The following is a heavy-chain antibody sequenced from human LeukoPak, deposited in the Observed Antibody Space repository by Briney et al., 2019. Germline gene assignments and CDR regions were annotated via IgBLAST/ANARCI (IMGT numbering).Heavy chain of an antibody. V-gene: IGHV4-61*02. J-gene: IGHJ5*02. CDR3: ARDRGITTARGVPSWFDP. Sequence: SETLSLTCTVSGGSINSGTYYWTWIRQPAGKGLEWIGRMYVTGSPNYNPSLKSRVTMSIDTSKNQFSLKLNSVTAADTAVYYCARDRGITTARGVPSWFDPWGQGTLVTVSS. D-gene: IGHD3-10*01. CDR2: MYVTGSP. CDR1: GGSINSGTYY.